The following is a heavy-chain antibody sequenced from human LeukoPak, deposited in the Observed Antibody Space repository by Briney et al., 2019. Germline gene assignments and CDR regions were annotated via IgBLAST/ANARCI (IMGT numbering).Heavy chain of an antibody. Sequence: QTGGSLRLSCAASGFTFDDYAMHWVRQAPGKGLKWVSLISGDGGSTYYADSVKGRFTISRDNSKNSPYLQMNSLSTEATALYYCAKAHSSSWYAAGYWGQGTLVTVSS. V-gene: IGHV3-43*02. CDR2: ISGDGGST. CDR1: GFTFDDYA. CDR3: AKAHSSSWYAAGY. D-gene: IGHD6-13*01. J-gene: IGHJ4*02.